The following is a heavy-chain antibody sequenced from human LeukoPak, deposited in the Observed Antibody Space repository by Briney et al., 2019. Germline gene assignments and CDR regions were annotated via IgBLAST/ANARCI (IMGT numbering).Heavy chain of an antibody. CDR3: ARTYIDYLPL. Sequence: PSETLSLTCAVSYGSISSDNWWSWVRQAPGEGLEWIGEIYHSGSTNYNPSLKSRVTMSVDKSKNQFSLKLSSVTAADTAVYYCARTYIDYLPLWGQGTLVTVSS. J-gene: IGHJ4*02. D-gene: IGHD4-11*01. CDR2: IYHSGST. V-gene: IGHV4-4*02. CDR1: YGSISSDNW.